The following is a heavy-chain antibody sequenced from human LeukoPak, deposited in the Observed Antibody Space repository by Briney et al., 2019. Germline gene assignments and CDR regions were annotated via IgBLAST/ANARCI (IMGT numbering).Heavy chain of an antibody. J-gene: IGHJ5*02. Sequence: SETLSLTCTVSGGSISSGDYYWSWIRQPPGTGLEWIGYIYYSGSTYYNPSLKSRVTISVDTSKNQFSLKLNSVTAADTAVYYCARPLSLGYCSGGSCYGRGAWFDRWGQGTLVTVSS. CDR1: GGSISSGDYY. CDR2: IYYSGST. CDR3: ARPLSLGYCSGGSCYGRGAWFDR. V-gene: IGHV4-30-4*01. D-gene: IGHD2-15*01.